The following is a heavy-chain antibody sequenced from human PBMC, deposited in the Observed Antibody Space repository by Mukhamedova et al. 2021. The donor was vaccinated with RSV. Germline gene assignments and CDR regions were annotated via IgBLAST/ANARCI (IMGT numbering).Heavy chain of an antibody. J-gene: IGHJ5*02. CDR2: ISSSSSYT. V-gene: IGHV3-11*05. Sequence: APGKGLEWVSYISSSSSYTNYADSVKGRFTISRDNAKNSLYLQVNSLRAEDTAVYYCARGEARYCSGGSCETNWFDPWGQGTLVTV. CDR3: ARGEARYCSGGSCETNWFDP. D-gene: IGHD2-15*01.